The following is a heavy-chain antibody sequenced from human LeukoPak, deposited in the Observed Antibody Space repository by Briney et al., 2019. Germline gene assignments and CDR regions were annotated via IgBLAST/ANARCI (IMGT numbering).Heavy chain of an antibody. Sequence: SETLSLTCTVSGGSISSYYWSWIRQPPGKGLEWIGYIYYSGSTNYNPSLKSRVTISVDTSKNQFSLKLSSVTAADTAVYYCARAIAVAGPFDYWGQGTLVTVSS. V-gene: IGHV4-59*12. D-gene: IGHD6-19*01. CDR2: IYYSGST. CDR3: ARAIAVAGPFDY. CDR1: GGSISSYY. J-gene: IGHJ4*02.